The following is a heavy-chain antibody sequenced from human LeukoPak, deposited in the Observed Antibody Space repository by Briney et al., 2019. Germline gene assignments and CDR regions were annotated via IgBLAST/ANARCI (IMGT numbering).Heavy chain of an antibody. D-gene: IGHD2-2*01. V-gene: IGHV4-34*01. CDR3: ASRLKIVVVPAAIHY. Sequence: SETLSLTCAVYGGSFSGYYWSWIRQPPGKGLEWIGEINHSGSTSYNPSLKSRVTISVGTSKNQFSLKLSSVTAADTAVYYCASRLKIVVVPAAIHYWGQGTLVTVSS. J-gene: IGHJ4*02. CDR2: INHSGST. CDR1: GGSFSGYY.